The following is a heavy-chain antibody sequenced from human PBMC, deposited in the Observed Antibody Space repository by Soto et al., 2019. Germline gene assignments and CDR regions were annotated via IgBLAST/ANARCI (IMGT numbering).Heavy chain of an antibody. CDR1: GGTFSTHA. Sequence: QVQLVQYGAEVKKPGSSVKVSCKASGGTFSTHAISWVRQAPGQGLEWLGGIIPTLGTPNYAQKIQGRVTVTADEYTSTAYSELSRLTSEDTAVYYCARAAFRSGYYGYYYGMDVWGQGTAVNV. D-gene: IGHD3-3*01. J-gene: IGHJ6*02. V-gene: IGHV1-69*01. CDR2: IIPTLGTP. CDR3: ARAAFRSGYYGYYYGMDV.